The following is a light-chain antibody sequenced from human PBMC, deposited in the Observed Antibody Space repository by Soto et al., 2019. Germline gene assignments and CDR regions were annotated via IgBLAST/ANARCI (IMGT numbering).Light chain of an antibody. CDR3: MQGTHWPPYT. V-gene: IGKV2-30*01. CDR1: QSLTYSDGNTY. Sequence: DVAMTQSPLSLHVSLGQPASISCRSSQSLTYSDGNTYLNWFHLRPGQSPRRLIYKVSNRDSGVPDRFSGSGSGTDFTLKISRVGAQEVGVYYCMQGTHWPPYTFGQGTKLEIK. J-gene: IGKJ2*01. CDR2: KVS.